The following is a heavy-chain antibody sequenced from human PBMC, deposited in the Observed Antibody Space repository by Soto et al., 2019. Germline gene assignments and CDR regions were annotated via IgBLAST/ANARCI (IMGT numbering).Heavy chain of an antibody. V-gene: IGHV2-5*02. J-gene: IGHJ5*02. CDR2: IYWDDDK. D-gene: IGHD3-22*01. CDR3: AHSMITMIGGLWFDP. Sequence: QITLKESGPTLVKPTQTLTLTCTFSGFSLSTSGVGVGWIRQPPGKALEWLALIYWDDDKRYSPSLKSRLTITEDTSKDQVVRTMTNMYPVDTATYYCAHSMITMIGGLWFDPWGQGTLVTVSS. CDR1: GFSLSTSGVG.